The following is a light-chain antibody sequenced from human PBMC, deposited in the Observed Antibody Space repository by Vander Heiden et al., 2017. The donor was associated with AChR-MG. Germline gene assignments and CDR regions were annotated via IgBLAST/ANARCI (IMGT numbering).Light chain of an antibody. CDR2: DVS. Sequence: QSALTQPASVSGSPGQSSTISCTGSSCDIGGYNYVSWYQQHPGKAPQLMIYDVSNRPSGVSIRFSGSTSGNTASLTISGLQAEDEADYYCSSYTSDSTLVFGGGTKLTVL. V-gene: IGLV2-14*03. CDR1: SCDIGGYNY. CDR3: SSYTSDSTLV. J-gene: IGLJ2*01.